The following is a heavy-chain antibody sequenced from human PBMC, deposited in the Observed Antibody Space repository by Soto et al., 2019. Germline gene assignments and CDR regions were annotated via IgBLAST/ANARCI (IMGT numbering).Heavy chain of an antibody. V-gene: IGHV1-2*02. D-gene: IGHD4-17*01. CDR2: INPNSGGT. Sequence: ASVKVSCKASGYTFTGYYMHWVRQAPGQGLEWMGWINPNSGGTNYAQKFQGRVTMTRDTSISTAYMELSRLRSDDTAVYYCARVFPLPYYGGNSDYFDYWGQGTLVTVSS. J-gene: IGHJ4*02. CDR1: GYTFTGYY. CDR3: ARVFPLPYYGGNSDYFDY.